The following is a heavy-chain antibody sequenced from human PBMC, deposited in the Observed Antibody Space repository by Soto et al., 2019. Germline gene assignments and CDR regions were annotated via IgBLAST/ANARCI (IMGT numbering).Heavy chain of an antibody. V-gene: IGHV1-69*02. Sequence: QVQLVQSGAEVKKPGSSVKVSCKASGGTFSSYTISWVRQAPGQGLEWMGRIIPILGIANYAQKFQGRVTITADKSTSTADMELSSLRSEDTAVYYCARAVEVSGERFDYWGQGTLVTVSS. CDR1: GGTFSSYT. D-gene: IGHD1-1*01. J-gene: IGHJ4*02. CDR2: IIPILGIA. CDR3: ARAVEVSGERFDY.